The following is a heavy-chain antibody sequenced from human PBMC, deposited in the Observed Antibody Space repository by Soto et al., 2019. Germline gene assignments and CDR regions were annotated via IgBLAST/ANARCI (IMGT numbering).Heavy chain of an antibody. D-gene: IGHD2-15*01. CDR3: ARTLGYCSGGSCHFDY. CDR2: IFSNDEK. CDR1: GFSLSNARMG. Sequence: QVTLKESGPVLVKPTEPLTLTCTVSGFSLSNARMGVSWIRQPPGKALEWLAHIFSNDEKSYSTSLKSRLTISKDTSKSQVVLTMTNMDPVDTATYCCARTLGYCSGGSCHFDYWGQGTLVTVSS. V-gene: IGHV2-26*01. J-gene: IGHJ4*02.